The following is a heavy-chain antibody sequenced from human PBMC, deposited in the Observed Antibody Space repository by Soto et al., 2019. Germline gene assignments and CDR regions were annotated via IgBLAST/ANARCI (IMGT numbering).Heavy chain of an antibody. V-gene: IGHV1-46*01. D-gene: IGHD1-26*01. J-gene: IGHJ5*02. CDR3: ARGGPQTPRAHYQGDP. Sequence: ASVKVACKASGYTFTSYYMHWVRQAPGQGLEWMGIVNPSDSSTSYAQKFQGRVTMTVDTSTSTVYMELSSLRSEDTAVYYCARGGPQTPRAHYQGDPWGPGTMRTVST. CDR1: GYTFTSYY. CDR2: VNPSDSST.